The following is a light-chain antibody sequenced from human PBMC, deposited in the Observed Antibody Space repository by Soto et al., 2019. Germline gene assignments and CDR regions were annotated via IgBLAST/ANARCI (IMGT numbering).Light chain of an antibody. CDR2: GAS. CDR1: QSVSSSY. J-gene: IGKJ1*01. V-gene: IGKV3-20*01. CDR3: QQYGSSPVT. Sequence: EIVLTQSPGTLSLSPGERATLSCRASQSVSSSYLAWYQHKPGQAPRLLICGASSRATGIPDRFSGSGSGTDFTLTISRLETEDFAVYYCQQYGSSPVTFGQGTKVDIK.